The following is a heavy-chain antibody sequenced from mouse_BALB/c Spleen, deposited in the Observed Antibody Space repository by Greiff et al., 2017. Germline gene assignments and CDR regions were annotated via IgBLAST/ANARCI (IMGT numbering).Heavy chain of an antibody. V-gene: IGHV5-9*03. CDR2: ISSGGGNT. J-gene: IGHJ4*01. CDR3: ARYKAYYYAMDY. Sequence: EVKVVESGGGLVKPGGSLKLSCAASGFTFSSYTMSWVRQTPEKRLEWVATISSGGGNTYYPDSVKGRFTISRDNAKNNLYLQMSSLRSEDTALYYCARYKAYYYAMDYWGQGTSVTVSS. D-gene: IGHD3-2*02. CDR1: GFTFSSYT.